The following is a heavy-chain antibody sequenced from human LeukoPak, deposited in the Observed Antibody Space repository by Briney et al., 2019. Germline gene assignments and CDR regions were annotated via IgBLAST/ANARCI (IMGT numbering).Heavy chain of an antibody. V-gene: IGHV4-61*02. J-gene: IGHJ4*02. CDR3: ARSHYGSGSYYSVGDY. CDR1: GYSISSGYY. CDR2: IYTSGST. D-gene: IGHD3-10*01. Sequence: SETLSLTCAVSGYSISSGYYWSWIRQPAGKGLEWIGRIYTSGSTNYNPSLKSRVTISVDTSKNQFSLKLSSVTAADTAVYYCARSHYGSGSYYSVGDYWGQGTLVTVSS.